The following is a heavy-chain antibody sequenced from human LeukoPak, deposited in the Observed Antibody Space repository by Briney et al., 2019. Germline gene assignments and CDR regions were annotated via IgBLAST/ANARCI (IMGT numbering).Heavy chain of an antibody. CDR1: GFTFSNYP. Sequence: GGSLRLSCVVSGFTFSNYPMSWVRQAPGKGLEWVSVISESGDVTHYADSMKGRFTISRDNTKNTLNLQMNSLRADDTAMYYCARGRKYSYGTYYYGLDVWGQGTTVTVCS. V-gene: IGHV3-23*01. J-gene: IGHJ6*02. CDR2: ISESGDVT. CDR3: ARGRKYSYGTYYYGLDV. D-gene: IGHD5-18*01.